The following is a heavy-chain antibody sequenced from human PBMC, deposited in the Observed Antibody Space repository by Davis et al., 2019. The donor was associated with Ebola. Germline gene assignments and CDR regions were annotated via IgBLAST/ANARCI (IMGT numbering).Heavy chain of an antibody. J-gene: IGHJ6*02. CDR3: VKGSGSYFNYYGMDV. D-gene: IGHD3-10*01. V-gene: IGHV3-64D*06. CDR2: ISSSGGST. Sequence: GESLKISCVVPGFTFSNYVMSWVRQAPGKGLKYVSAISSSGGSTYYADSVKGRFTISRDSSKNTLHLQMSSLRAEDMAVYYCVKGSGSYFNYYGMDVWGQGTTVTVSS. CDR1: GFTFSNYV.